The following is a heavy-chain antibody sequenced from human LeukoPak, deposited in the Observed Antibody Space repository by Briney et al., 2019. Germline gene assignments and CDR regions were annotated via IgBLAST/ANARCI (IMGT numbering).Heavy chain of an antibody. Sequence: GGSLRLSCKASGFTVSNNYMNWVRQAPGKGLEWVALIYSVGTTNYADSVKGRFTISRDNSKNTLYLQMTNVRVEDTAVYYCAGDPPGIAASVSGGWGQGTLVTVSS. CDR3: AGDPPGIAASVSGG. CDR1: GFTVSNNY. J-gene: IGHJ4*02. V-gene: IGHV3-53*01. D-gene: IGHD6-13*01. CDR2: IYSVGTT.